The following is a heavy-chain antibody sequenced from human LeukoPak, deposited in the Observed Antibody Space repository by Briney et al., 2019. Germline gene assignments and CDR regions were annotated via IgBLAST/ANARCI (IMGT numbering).Heavy chain of an antibody. V-gene: IGHV3-53*01. Sequence: GGSLRLSCAVSGFSVRTNFMSWVRQAPGKGLEWVSVIYTGGGTDHADSVKGRFTISRDNSKNTLSLQMNSLRADDTAIYYCTRSGYRHPYHFESWGQGTLVIVSS. J-gene: IGHJ4*02. CDR2: IYTGGGT. CDR1: GFSVRTNF. CDR3: TRSGYRHPYHFES. D-gene: IGHD3-22*01.